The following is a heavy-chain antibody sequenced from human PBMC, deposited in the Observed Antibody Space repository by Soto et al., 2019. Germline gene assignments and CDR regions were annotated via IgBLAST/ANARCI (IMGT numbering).Heavy chain of an antibody. CDR3: ARGRYCLTGRCFPNWFDS. V-gene: IGHV4-30-4*01. D-gene: IGHD7-27*01. CDR1: GDSISNLDYF. J-gene: IGHJ5*01. Sequence: SETLSLTSSVSGDSISNLDYFWAWIRQPPGQALEYIGYIYKSATTYYHPSFESRVAISVDTSKSQFSLNVTSVTAADTAVYFCARGRYCLTGRCFPNWFDSWVYGAQVTVSS. CDR2: IYKSATT.